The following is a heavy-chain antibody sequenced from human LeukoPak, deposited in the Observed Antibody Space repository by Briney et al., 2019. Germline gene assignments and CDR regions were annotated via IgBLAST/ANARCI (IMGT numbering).Heavy chain of an antibody. Sequence: GGSLRLSCAASGFTFSSYWMSWVRQAPGKGLEWVSYISSSGSTIYYADSVKGRFTISRDNAKNSLYLQMNSLRAEDTAVYYCARDSTMVRGVTNWFDPWGQGTLVTVSS. CDR2: ISSSGSTI. CDR1: GFTFSSYW. D-gene: IGHD3-10*01. CDR3: ARDSTMVRGVTNWFDP. V-gene: IGHV3-48*04. J-gene: IGHJ5*02.